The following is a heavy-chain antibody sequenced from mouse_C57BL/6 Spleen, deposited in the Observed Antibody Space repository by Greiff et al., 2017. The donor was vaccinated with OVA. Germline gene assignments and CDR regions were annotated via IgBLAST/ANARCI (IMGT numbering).Heavy chain of an antibody. D-gene: IGHD3-2*01. Sequence: VQLQQSGAELAKPGASVKLSCKASGYTFTSYWMHWVKQRPGQGLEWIGYINPSSGYTKYNQKFKDKATLTADKSSSTAYMQLSSLTYEDSAVYCCERGDNDRVFDYWGQGTTVTVSA. CDR2: INPSSGYT. V-gene: IGHV1-7*01. CDR3: ERGDNDRVFDY. CDR1: GYTFTSYW. J-gene: IGHJ2*01.